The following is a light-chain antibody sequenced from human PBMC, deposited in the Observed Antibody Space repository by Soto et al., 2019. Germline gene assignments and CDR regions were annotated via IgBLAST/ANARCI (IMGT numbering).Light chain of an antibody. Sequence: DIQMPQSPSSLSASVGDRVTITCRASQGISTYLNWYQQKPGKAPKLLIYAASSLQSGVPSRFSGSESETDFTLTISSLQPEDFANYSCQQSYSTTWTFGQGTKVDIK. CDR3: QQSYSTTWT. CDR1: QGISTY. V-gene: IGKV1-39*01. J-gene: IGKJ1*01. CDR2: AAS.